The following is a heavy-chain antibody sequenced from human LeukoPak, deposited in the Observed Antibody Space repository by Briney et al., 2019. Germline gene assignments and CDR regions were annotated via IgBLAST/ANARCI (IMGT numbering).Heavy chain of an antibody. V-gene: IGHV3-23*01. Sequence: GGSLRLSCAASGFIFSTYAMSWVRQAPGKGLEWVSGISSSGGSTYYADSVKGRFTISRDNSKNTLYLQMNSLRAEDTAVYYCAKGPLTTVTPDYWGQGTLVTASS. CDR1: GFIFSTYA. J-gene: IGHJ4*02. D-gene: IGHD4-17*01. CDR3: AKGPLTTVTPDY. CDR2: ISSSGGST.